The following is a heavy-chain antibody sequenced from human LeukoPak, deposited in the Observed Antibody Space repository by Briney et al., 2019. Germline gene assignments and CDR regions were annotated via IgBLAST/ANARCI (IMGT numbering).Heavy chain of an antibody. CDR3: ARDHQYYYDSSGYYQA. CDR1: GYTFTGYY. CDR2: INPNSGGT. J-gene: IGHJ5*02. V-gene: IGHV1-2*02. D-gene: IGHD3-22*01. Sequence: GASVTVSCTASGYTFTGYYMHWVRQAPGQGLEWMGWINPNSGGTNYAQKFQGRVTMTRDTSISTAYMELSRLRSDDTAVYYCARDHQYYYDSSGYYQAWGQGTLVTVSS.